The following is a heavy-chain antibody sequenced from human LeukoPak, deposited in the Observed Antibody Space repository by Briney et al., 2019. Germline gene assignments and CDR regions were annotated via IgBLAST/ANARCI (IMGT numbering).Heavy chain of an antibody. CDR3: ARLYRSGIAVAGLFDY. CDR2: INHSGST. D-gene: IGHD6-19*01. V-gene: IGHV4-34*01. Sequence: SETLSLTCAVYGGSFSGYYWSWIRQPPGKGLEWIGEINHSGSTNYNPSLKSRVTISVDTSKNQFSLKLSSVTAADTAVYYCARLYRSGIAVAGLFDYWGQGTLVTVSS. J-gene: IGHJ4*02. CDR1: GGSFSGYY.